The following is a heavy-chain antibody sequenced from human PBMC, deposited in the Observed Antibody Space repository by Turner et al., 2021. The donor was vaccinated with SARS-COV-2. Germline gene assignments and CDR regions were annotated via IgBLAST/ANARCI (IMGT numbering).Heavy chain of an antibody. CDR1: GYTLTELS. V-gene: IGHV1-24*01. Sequence: QAQLVQSGAEVKKPGASVKVSCKISGYTLTELSMYWVRQAPGKGLEWMGGFDPEDGETIYAQNVQGRVTMTEDTSTDTAYMELSSLRSEDTAVYFCATGYQLRVNWFDPWGQGTLVTVSS. CDR3: ATGYQLRVNWFDP. J-gene: IGHJ5*02. CDR2: FDPEDGET. D-gene: IGHD2-2*01.